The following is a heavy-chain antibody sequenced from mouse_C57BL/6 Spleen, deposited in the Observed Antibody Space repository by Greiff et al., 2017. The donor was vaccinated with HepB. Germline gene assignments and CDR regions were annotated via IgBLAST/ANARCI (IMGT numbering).Heavy chain of an antibody. CDR2: IWSGGST. CDR3: ARKPYDYDEGGYAMDY. CDR1: GFSFTSYG. J-gene: IGHJ4*01. V-gene: IGHV2-2*01. D-gene: IGHD2-4*01. Sequence: QVQLQQSGPGLVQPSQSLSITCTVSGFSFTSYGVHWVRQSPGKGLEWLGVIWSGGSTDYNAAFIFRLSISKDNSKSQVFFKMNSLQADDTAIYYCARKPYDYDEGGYAMDYWGQGTSVIVSS.